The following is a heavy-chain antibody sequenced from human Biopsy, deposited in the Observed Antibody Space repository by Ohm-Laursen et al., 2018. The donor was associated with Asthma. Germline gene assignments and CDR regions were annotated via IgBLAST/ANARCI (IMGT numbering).Heavy chain of an antibody. V-gene: IGHV4-31*03. CDR2: IYYGGST. CDR1: GGSISSGGYY. D-gene: IGHD4-23*01. CDR3: ARDTYGGNAAYYYGMDV. Sequence: TLSLTCPVSGGSISSGGYYWSWIRQHPGKGLEWIGYIYYGGSTYYNPSLKSRVTISVDTSKNQFSLKLSSVTAADTAVYYCARDTYGGNAAYYYGMDVWGQGTTVTVSS. J-gene: IGHJ6*02.